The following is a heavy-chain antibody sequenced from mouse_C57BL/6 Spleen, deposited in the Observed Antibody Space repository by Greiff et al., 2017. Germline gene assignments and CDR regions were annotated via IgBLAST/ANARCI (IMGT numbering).Heavy chain of an antibody. CDR2: ISCGSSSI. V-gene: IGHV5-17*01. CDR1: GFTFRDHR. J-gene: IGHJ1*03. Sequence: VKFVEFGGGLVKPGGSIKLSRAASGFTFRDHRMHWVRQVPEKGLEWVAYISCGSSSIYYADTVKGRFTISRDNAKNTLFLQMTGLRSEYTAMYCCARMGVVTPYWYFGVWGTGTTVTVSS. D-gene: IGHD1-1*02. CDR3: ARMGVVTPYWYFGV.